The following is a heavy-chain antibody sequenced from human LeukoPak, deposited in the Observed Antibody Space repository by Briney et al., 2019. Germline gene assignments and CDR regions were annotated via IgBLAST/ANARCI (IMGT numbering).Heavy chain of an antibody. J-gene: IGHJ5*02. CDR2: IYTSGST. Sequence: SETLSLTCTVSGGSISSGPYYWSWIRQPAGKGLEWIGRIYTSGSTNYNPSLKSRVTISEDTSKNQFSLKLTSVTAADTAVYYCARGQVTEGWFDPWGQGTLVTVAS. V-gene: IGHV4-61*02. CDR1: GGSISSGPYY. D-gene: IGHD3-10*01. CDR3: ARGQVTEGWFDP.